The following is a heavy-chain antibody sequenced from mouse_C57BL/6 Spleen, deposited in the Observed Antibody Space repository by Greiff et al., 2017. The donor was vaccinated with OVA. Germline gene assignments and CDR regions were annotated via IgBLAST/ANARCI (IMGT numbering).Heavy chain of an antibody. CDR2: IYPGDGDT. D-gene: IGHD2-14*01. CDR1: GYAFSSYW. CDR3: ARRRDDEVPYWYFDV. V-gene: IGHV1-80*01. Sequence: VQLQQSGAELVKPGASVKISCKASGYAFSSYWMNWVKQRPGTGLEWIGQIYPGDGDTNYNGKFKGKATLTADKSSSTAYMQLSSLTSEDSAVYFCARRRDDEVPYWYFDVWGTGTTVTVSS. J-gene: IGHJ1*03.